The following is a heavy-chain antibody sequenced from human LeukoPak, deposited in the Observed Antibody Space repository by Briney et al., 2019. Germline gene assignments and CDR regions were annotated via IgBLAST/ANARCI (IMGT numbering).Heavy chain of an antibody. Sequence: GGSLRLSCAASGFIVSNNYMSWVRQAPGKGLEWVSVLHSGGSTYYADSVKGRFTISRDNSKNTVYLQMNRLRAEDTAVYYCAREASGSYFHHWGQGTTVTVSS. CDR1: GFIVSNNY. CDR2: LHSGGST. J-gene: IGHJ6*02. D-gene: IGHD1-26*01. V-gene: IGHV3-53*01. CDR3: AREASGSYFHH.